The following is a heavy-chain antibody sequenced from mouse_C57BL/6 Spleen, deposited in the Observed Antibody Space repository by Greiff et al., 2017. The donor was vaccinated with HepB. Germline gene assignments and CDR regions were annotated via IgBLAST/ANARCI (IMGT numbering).Heavy chain of an antibody. CDR1: GFTFSDYY. J-gene: IGHJ2*01. D-gene: IGHD2-12*01. CDR3: ARVPVNYFDY. V-gene: IGHV5-16*01. CDR2: INYDGSST. Sequence: EVKLVESEGGLVQPGSSMKLSCTASGFTFSDYYMAWVRQVPEKGLEWVANINYDGSSTYYLDSLKSRFIISRDNAKNILYLQMSSLKSEDTATYDCARVPVNYFDYWGQGTTLTVSS.